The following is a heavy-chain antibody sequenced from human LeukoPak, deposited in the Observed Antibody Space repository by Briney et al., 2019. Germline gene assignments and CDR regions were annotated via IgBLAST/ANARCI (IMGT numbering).Heavy chain of an antibody. CDR3: ARDRPEYYDFWSGYFDY. D-gene: IGHD3-3*01. Sequence: GGSLRLSCAASGFTVSSNYMSWVRQAPGKGLEWVSVIYSGGSTYYADPVKGRFTISRDNSKNTLYLQTNSLRAEDTAVYYCARDRPEYYDFWSGYFDYWGQGTLVTVSS. CDR1: GFTVSSNY. J-gene: IGHJ4*02. CDR2: IYSGGST. V-gene: IGHV3-66*01.